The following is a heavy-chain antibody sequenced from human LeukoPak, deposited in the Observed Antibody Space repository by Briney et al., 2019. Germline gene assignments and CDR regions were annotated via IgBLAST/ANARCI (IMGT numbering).Heavy chain of an antibody. J-gene: IGHJ6*02. D-gene: IGHD3-3*01. CDR1: GGSISSYY. Sequence: PSETLSLTCTVSGGSISSYYWSWIRQPPGKGLEWIGYIYYSGSTNYDPSLKSRVTISVDTSKNQFSLKLSSVTAADTVVYYCARDNSYDFWSGYQNFGMDVWGQGTTVTVSS. V-gene: IGHV4-59*01. CDR3: ARDNSYDFWSGYQNFGMDV. CDR2: IYYSGST.